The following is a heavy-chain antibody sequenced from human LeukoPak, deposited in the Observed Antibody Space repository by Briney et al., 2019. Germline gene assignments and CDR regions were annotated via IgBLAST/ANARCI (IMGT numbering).Heavy chain of an antibody. V-gene: IGHV3-21*01. CDR2: ISSSSSSI. Sequence: GGSLRLSCAASGFTFSTYSMNWVRQAPGKGLEWVSSISSSSSSIFYADSVKGRFTISRDNAQNSLYLQMNSLRADDTAVYYCEFSSSGWAGLDYWGQGTLVTVSS. J-gene: IGHJ4*02. CDR3: EFSSSGWAGLDY. D-gene: IGHD6-19*01. CDR1: GFTFSTYS.